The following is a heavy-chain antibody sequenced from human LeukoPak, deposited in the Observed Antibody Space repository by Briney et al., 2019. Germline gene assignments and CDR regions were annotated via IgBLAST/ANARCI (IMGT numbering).Heavy chain of an antibody. Sequence: GGSLRLSCAASGFTFSSYGMHWVRKAPGKGLEWVAVIWYDGNNKYYADSVKGRFTISRDNSKNTLYLQMNSLRAEDTAVYYCARSTSSEYDIYHFDYWGQGTLVTVSS. V-gene: IGHV3-33*01. CDR2: IWYDGNNK. CDR3: ARSTSSEYDIYHFDY. CDR1: GFTFSSYG. D-gene: IGHD3-9*01. J-gene: IGHJ4*02.